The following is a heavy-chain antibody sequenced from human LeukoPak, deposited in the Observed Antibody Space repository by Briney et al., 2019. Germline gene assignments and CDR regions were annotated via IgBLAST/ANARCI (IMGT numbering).Heavy chain of an antibody. V-gene: IGHV1-69*05. CDR3: ARVNDDYSNCYYYYMDV. CDR2: IIPIFGTA. CDR1: GGTFSSYA. Sequence: SVKVSCKASGGTFSSYAISWVRQAPGQGLEWMGGIIPIFGTANYAQKFQGRVTITTDESTSTAYMELSSLRSEDTAVYYCARVNDDYSNCYYYYMDVWGKGTTVTVSS. J-gene: IGHJ6*03. D-gene: IGHD4-11*01.